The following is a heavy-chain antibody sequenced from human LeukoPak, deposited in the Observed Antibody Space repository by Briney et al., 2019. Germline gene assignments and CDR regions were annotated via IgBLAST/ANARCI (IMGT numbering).Heavy chain of an antibody. CDR1: GFTFSGYD. V-gene: IGHV3-23*01. CDR3: AKHTVFSALYYYYMDV. J-gene: IGHJ6*03. Sequence: GGSLRLSCAASGFTFSGYDMSWVRQAPGKGLEWVSAISGSGGSTYYADSVKGRFTISRDNSKNTLYLQMNSLRAEDTAVYYCAKHTVFSALYYYYMDVWGKGTTVTVSS. D-gene: IGHD2-8*02. CDR2: ISGSGGST.